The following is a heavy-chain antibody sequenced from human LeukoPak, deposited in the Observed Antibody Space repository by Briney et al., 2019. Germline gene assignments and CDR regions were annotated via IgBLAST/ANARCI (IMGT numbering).Heavy chain of an antibody. Sequence: GGSLRLSCEASGFTFNLFSMHWIRQTPGKGLEWVSATSHDESNKLYADSVKGRFTISRDNSRDTVYLKMNNLRLDDAGTYYCARSRLGLWLSVIDYWGQGSLVTVSA. J-gene: IGHJ4*01. CDR3: ARSRLGLWLSVIDY. D-gene: IGHD3-9*01. V-gene: IGHV3-30*03. CDR2: TSHDESNK. CDR1: GFTFNLFS.